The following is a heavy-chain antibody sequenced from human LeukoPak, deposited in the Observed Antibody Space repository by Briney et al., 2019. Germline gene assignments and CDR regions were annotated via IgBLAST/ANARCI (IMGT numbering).Heavy chain of an antibody. CDR1: GFTVSSNY. J-gene: IGHJ4*02. CDR2: IYSGGST. Sequence: GGSLRFSCAASGFTVSSNYMSWVRQAPGKGLEWVSVIYSGGSTYYADSVKGRFTISRDNSKNTLYLQMNSLRAEDTAVYYCARDTYGDYGDYWGQGTLVTVSS. CDR3: ARDTYGDYGDY. V-gene: IGHV3-53*01. D-gene: IGHD4-17*01.